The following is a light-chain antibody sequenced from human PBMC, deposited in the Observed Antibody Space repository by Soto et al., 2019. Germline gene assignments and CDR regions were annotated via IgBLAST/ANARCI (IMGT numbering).Light chain of an antibody. CDR3: QQSYSTLA. CDR1: QSISSY. Sequence: DIQMTHSPSALSASVGDRVTITCRASQSISSYLNWYQQKPGKAPNFLIYAASNLQSGVPSRFSGSGSGTEFTLTLSSLQPEDFATYYCQQSYSTLAFGPGTKVDIK. CDR2: AAS. J-gene: IGKJ3*01. V-gene: IGKV1-39*01.